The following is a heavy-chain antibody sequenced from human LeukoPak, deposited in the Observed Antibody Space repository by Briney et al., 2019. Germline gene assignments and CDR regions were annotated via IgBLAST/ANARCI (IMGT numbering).Heavy chain of an antibody. J-gene: IGHJ5*02. CDR2: INHSGST. CDR3: ARDGRIQLWSRFDP. D-gene: IGHD5-18*01. Sequence: SETLSLTCAVYGGSFSGYYWSWIRQPPGKGLEWIGEINHSGSTNYNPSLKSRVTISVDTSKNQFSLKLCSVTAADTAVYYCARDGRIQLWSRFDPWGQGTLVTVSS. CDR1: GGSFSGYY. V-gene: IGHV4-34*01.